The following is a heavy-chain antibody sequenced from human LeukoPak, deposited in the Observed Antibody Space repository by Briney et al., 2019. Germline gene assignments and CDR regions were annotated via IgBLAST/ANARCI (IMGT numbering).Heavy chain of an antibody. V-gene: IGHV3-23*01. J-gene: IGHJ4*02. CDR1: GFTFSSYA. CDR2: SSGSGGST. D-gene: IGHD2-8*01. CDR3: AKGEVYARVGY. Sequence: QPGGSLRLSGAASGFTFSSYAMTGVGQAPAKGLEWGSASSGSGGSTYYADSVKGRFTISPDNSTNSLYLQMNSMRAEDTAVCYCAKGEVYARVGYWGQGTLVTVSS.